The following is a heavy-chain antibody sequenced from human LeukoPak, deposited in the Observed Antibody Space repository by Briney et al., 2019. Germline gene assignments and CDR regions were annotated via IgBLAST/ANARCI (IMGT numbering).Heavy chain of an antibody. V-gene: IGHV1-2*02. CDR3: ARLLWFGESTLYYFDY. CDR2: INPNSGGT. D-gene: IGHD3-10*01. J-gene: IGHJ4*02. CDR1: GYTFTGYY. Sequence: AAVKVSCKASGYTFTGYYMHWVRQAPGQGLEWMGWINPNSGGTNYAQKFQGRVTMTRDTSISTAYMELSRLRSDDTAVYYCARLLWFGESTLYYFDYWGQGTLVTVSS.